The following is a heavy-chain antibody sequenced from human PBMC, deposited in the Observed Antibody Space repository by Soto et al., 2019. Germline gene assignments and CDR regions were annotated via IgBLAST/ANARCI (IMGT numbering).Heavy chain of an antibody. D-gene: IGHD3-10*01. CDR1: GGIFSTYA. V-gene: IGHV1-69*01. CDR3: ARDRDDYGSGNYYNRIDF. CDR2: IIPILGTP. Sequence: QVQLVQSGAEVKKPGSSVKVSCKASGGIFSTYAISWLRQAPGQGLEWMGGIIPILGTPNYAQRFQGRVTSTADESTSTAYMELSRLRSEDTAVYYCARDRDDYGSGNYYNRIDFWGQGTLVTVSS. J-gene: IGHJ4*02.